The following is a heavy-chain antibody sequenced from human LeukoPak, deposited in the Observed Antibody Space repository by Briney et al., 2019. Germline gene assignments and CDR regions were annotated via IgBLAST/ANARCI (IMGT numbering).Heavy chain of an antibody. D-gene: IGHD3-22*01. Sequence: PGGSLRLSCAASGFTLSEYGIHWVRQAPGKGLEWVAVLSYDGSDRYYADSVNGRFTISRDISSDTVSLQMNSLRGEDTALYFCARDRINMMVLVHDSGLDLWGQGTLVTVSS. CDR2: LSYDGSDR. J-gene: IGHJ5*02. CDR3: ARDRINMMVLVHDSGLDL. CDR1: GFTLSEYG. V-gene: IGHV3-30*01.